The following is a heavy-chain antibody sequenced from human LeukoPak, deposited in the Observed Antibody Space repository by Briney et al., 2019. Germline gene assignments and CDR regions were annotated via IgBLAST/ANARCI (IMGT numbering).Heavy chain of an antibody. CDR3: ARCLNTYYYDNSGYSPEHYYMDV. V-gene: IGHV4-4*07. D-gene: IGHD3-22*01. CDR2: IFASGST. J-gene: IGHJ6*03. Sequence: SETLSLTCTVSGDSISNYYWSWVRQPAGKGLEWIGRIFASGSTNYNPSLKSRITMSVDTSKNQFSLKLSSVTAADTAVYYCARCLNTYYYDNSGYSPEHYYMDVWGKGTTVIVSS. CDR1: GDSISNYY.